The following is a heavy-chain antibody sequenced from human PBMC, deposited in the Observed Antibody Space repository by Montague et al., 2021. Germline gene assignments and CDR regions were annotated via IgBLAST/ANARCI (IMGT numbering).Heavy chain of an antibody. CDR1: GFSFSSYW. D-gene: IGHD6-13*01. Sequence: SLRLSCAASGFSFSSYWMHWVRQAPGKGLLWVSRITLDGSSTTFADSVKGRFTTSRDIAKATLYLQMNSLRVEDTAVYYCARNLASAAPGAFDIWAKGQWSPSLQ. J-gene: IGHJ3*02. V-gene: IGHV3-74*01. CDR2: ITLDGSST. CDR3: ARNLASAAPGAFDI.